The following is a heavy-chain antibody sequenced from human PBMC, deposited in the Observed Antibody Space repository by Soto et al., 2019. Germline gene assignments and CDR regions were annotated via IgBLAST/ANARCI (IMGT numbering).Heavy chain of an antibody. CDR2: IYYSGST. V-gene: IGHV4-59*01. J-gene: IGHJ3*02. CDR3: ARNYGLGAFDI. D-gene: IGHD3-10*01. Sequence: SETLSLTCTFSGCSISSYYWSWIRQPPGKGLEWIGYIYYSGSTNYNPSLKSRVTISVDTSKNQFSLKLSSVTAADTAVYYCARNYGLGAFDIWGQGTMVTVSS. CDR1: GCSISSYY.